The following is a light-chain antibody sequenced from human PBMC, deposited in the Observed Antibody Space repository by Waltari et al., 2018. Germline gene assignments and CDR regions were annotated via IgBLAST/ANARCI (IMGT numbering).Light chain of an antibody. J-gene: IGKJ2*01. CDR3: MQGLQIPFT. Sequence: DIMMTQSPISLPVSHGEPAYISCRSSQSLLHSNGYHYLDWYLQKPGQSPQLLIYFGSNRASGVADRFSGSASDTDFTLKVSRVEAEDVGVYFCMQGLQIPFTFGQGTKLEI. CDR1: QSLLHSNGYHY. CDR2: FGS. V-gene: IGKV2-28*01.